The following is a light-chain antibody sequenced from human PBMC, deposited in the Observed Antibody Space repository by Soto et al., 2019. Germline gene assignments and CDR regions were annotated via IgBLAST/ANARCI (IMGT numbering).Light chain of an antibody. J-gene: IGLJ1*01. V-gene: IGLV2-8*01. Sequence: QSALTQPPSASGSPGQSVTISCSGTSNDIGGFKYVSWYQQHPGKAPKLMIYGVTERPSGVPDRFSGSKSGNTASLTVSGLQADDEADYYCSSYAGHNISLVFGTGTKLTVL. CDR3: SSYAGHNISLV. CDR2: GVT. CDR1: SNDIGGFKY.